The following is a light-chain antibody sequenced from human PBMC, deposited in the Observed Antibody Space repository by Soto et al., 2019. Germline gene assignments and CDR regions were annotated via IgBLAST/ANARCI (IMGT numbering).Light chain of an antibody. CDR3: SSYTRSNTLYV. J-gene: IGLJ1*01. V-gene: IGLV2-14*01. CDR1: SSDVGGYNY. Sequence: QSALTQPAAVSGSPGQSITISCTGTSSDVGGYNYVSWYQQHPGKAPKLMIYEVSNRPSGVSNRFSGSKSGNTASLTISGLQAEDEADYYCSSYTRSNTLYVFGTGTKVTVL. CDR2: EVS.